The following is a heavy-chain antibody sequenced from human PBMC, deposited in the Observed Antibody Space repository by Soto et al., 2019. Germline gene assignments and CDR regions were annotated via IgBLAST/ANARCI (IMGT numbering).Heavy chain of an antibody. CDR2: MSPSGAEK. V-gene: IGHV3-30-3*01. Sequence: PGGSLRLSCVASGFSFNTNVLHWVLQAPGKGLEWVAVMSPSGAEKYYTDSVRGRFTISRDNSKNTLYLQMNSLTTDDTAVYYCARDHAWALDYWGQG. J-gene: IGHJ4*02. D-gene: IGHD3-16*01. CDR3: ARDHAWALDY. CDR1: GFSFNTNV.